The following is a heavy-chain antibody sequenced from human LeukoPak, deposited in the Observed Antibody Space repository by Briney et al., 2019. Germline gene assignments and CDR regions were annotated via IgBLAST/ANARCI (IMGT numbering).Heavy chain of an antibody. V-gene: IGHV3-30-3*01. Sequence: GGSLRLSCAASGFTFSSYTMHWVRQAPGQGLEWVAVISYDGSNKYFADSVKGRFTISRDNSKNTPYLQMNSLRAEDTAVYYCARERGGGFCSGGSCYRGYFDYWGQGTLVTVSS. CDR2: ISYDGSNK. J-gene: IGHJ4*02. D-gene: IGHD2-15*01. CDR1: GFTFSSYT. CDR3: ARERGGGFCSGGSCYRGYFDY.